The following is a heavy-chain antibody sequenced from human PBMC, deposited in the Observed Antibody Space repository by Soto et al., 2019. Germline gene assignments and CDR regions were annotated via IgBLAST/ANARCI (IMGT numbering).Heavy chain of an antibody. CDR1: GYRFPSFG. CDR2: VNPDNHNT. Sequence: QVQLVQSGPEVKKPGASVKVSCEVSGYRFPSFGINWVRQAPGQRLEWVGWVNPDNHNTNYAQNLQHRVSLTTDTSTNTAFLELRDLTSDDTAVYSCARVRFGDAFDYWGQGTLVTVSS. V-gene: IGHV1-18*01. D-gene: IGHD4-17*01. J-gene: IGHJ4*02. CDR3: ARVRFGDAFDY.